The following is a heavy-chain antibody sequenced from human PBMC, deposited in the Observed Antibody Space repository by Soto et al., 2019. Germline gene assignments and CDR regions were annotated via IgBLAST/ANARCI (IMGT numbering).Heavy chain of an antibody. V-gene: IGHV4-34*01. CDR3: ARKTARYDGNWDYRSDY. D-gene: IGHD1-7*01. CDR1: CGSFSGYY. CDR2: INHSGST. Sequence: SETLSLTCAAYCGSFSGYYWSWIRQPPGKGLEWIGEINHSGSTNYNPSLKSRVTMSVDTSKNQFSLYLQMNSLRAEDTAVYYCARKTARYDGNWDYRSDYWGQGTLVTVS. J-gene: IGHJ4*02.